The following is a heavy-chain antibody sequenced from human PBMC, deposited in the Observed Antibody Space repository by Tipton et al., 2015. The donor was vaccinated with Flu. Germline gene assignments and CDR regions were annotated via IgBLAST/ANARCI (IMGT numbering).Heavy chain of an antibody. J-gene: IGHJ4*02. CDR2: IRHDESDK. D-gene: IGHD6-19*01. Sequence: SLRLSCAASGFTFSGYGMHWVRQAPGKGLEWVAFIRHDESDKYYADSVKGRFTISRDNSKNALYLLISSLRPEDTAVYYCAKDGWDTSDWYPFDYWGQGTLVTVSA. V-gene: IGHV3-30*02. CDR1: GFTFSGYG. CDR3: AKDGWDTSDWYPFDY.